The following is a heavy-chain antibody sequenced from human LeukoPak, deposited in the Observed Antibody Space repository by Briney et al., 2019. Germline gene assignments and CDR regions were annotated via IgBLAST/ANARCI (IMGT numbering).Heavy chain of an antibody. CDR3: ARCTTGKTFGSLREIKKSREIDD. CDR2: IRRRGSNI. V-gene: IGHV3-11*04. CDR1: GFTFSDYY. Sequence: GGSLSLSCAPSGFTFSDYYMRWVRHAPGEGRGWVLYIRRRGSNINHAHSVGGRFTIYRDHAKHSLCLQMNTLRSEDTAVYYSARCTTGKTFGSLREIKKSREIDDWGQGTLVTASS. D-gene: IGHD1-1*01. J-gene: IGHJ4*02.